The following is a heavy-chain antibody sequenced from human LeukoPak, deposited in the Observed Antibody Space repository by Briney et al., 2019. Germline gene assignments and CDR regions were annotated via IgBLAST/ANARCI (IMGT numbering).Heavy chain of an antibody. Sequence: PGGSLRLPCAASGFSLSSYAMSWVRQVPGKGLEWVSAISSTDAGTYHADSVRGRFTISRDSSKNTLYLQMNSLRAEDAAVYYCAKAPVTSCRGAYCYPFDYWGQGTLVTVSS. V-gene: IGHV3-23*01. D-gene: IGHD2-21*01. J-gene: IGHJ4*02. CDR1: GFSLSSYA. CDR2: ISSTDAGT. CDR3: AKAPVTSCRGAYCYPFDY.